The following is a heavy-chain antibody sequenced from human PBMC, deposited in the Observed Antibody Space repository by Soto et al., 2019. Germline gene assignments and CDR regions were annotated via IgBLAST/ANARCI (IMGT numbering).Heavy chain of an antibody. CDR3: ERSGDGGYSYGSSSYFDY. Sequence: SENLSLTFTVSVGSIRSYYWSWIRQPPLNVLEWSGYIYYSGSTNYNPSLTSRVTISVDTSKNQFSLKLSSVTAADTAVYYFERSGDGGYSYGSSSYFDYWGQGTLDT. D-gene: IGHD5-18*01. V-gene: IGHV4-59*01. CDR2: IYYSGST. J-gene: IGHJ4*02. CDR1: VGSIRSYY.